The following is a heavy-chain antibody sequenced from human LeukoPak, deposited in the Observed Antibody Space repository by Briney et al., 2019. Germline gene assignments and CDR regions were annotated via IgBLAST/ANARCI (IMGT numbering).Heavy chain of an antibody. V-gene: IGHV1-18*01. Sequence: GASVKVSCKASGYTFTSYDINWVRQAPGQGLEWMGWISAYNGNTNYAQKLQGRVTMTTDTSTSTAYMELRSLRSDDTAVYYCALVFGEYLSFDYWGQGTLVTVSS. D-gene: IGHD3-10*01. CDR3: ALVFGEYLSFDY. CDR2: ISAYNGNT. J-gene: IGHJ4*02. CDR1: GYTFTSYD.